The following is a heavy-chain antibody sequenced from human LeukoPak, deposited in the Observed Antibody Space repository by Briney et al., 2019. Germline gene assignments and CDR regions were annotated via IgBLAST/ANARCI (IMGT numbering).Heavy chain of an antibody. D-gene: IGHD3-22*01. J-gene: IGHJ4*02. CDR2: ISWDGGGT. V-gene: IGHV3-43*01. CDR3: AKDRAYHSRGDFFDY. Sequence: GGSLRLSCAASGFTVDDYTMHWVCQAPGKGLEWVSLISWDGGGTYYADSVKGRFTISRDNSTNSLYLQMNSLRNEDTALYYCAKDRAYHSRGDFFDYWGQGTLVTVSS. CDR1: GFTVDDYT.